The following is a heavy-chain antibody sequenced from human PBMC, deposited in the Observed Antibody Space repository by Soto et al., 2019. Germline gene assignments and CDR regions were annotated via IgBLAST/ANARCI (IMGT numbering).Heavy chain of an antibody. D-gene: IGHD5-18*01. CDR1: GFTFSSHA. Sequence: QVQLVESGGGVVQPGRSLRLSCAASGFTFSSHAMHWVRQAPGKGLEWVSVISYDGSNKYYADSVKGRFTISRDNSKNKLYLQMNSLRVEDTAVYYCARTYIELWLRDGFDYWGQGSLVTVSS. J-gene: IGHJ4*02. CDR2: ISYDGSNK. V-gene: IGHV3-30-3*01. CDR3: ARTYIELWLRDGFDY.